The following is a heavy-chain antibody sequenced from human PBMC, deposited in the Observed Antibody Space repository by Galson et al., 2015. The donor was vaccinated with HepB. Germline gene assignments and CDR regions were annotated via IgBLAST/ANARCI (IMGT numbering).Heavy chain of an antibody. J-gene: IGHJ4*02. Sequence: SVKVSCKASGYTFTHYAISWVRQAPGQGLEWMGWVSAYNGNTNYVQKFRGRVTMTTDTSTTTAYMELRSLRPDDTAVYYCARLYSGGWPLEGFDYWGQGTLVTVSS. D-gene: IGHD6-19*01. CDR2: VSAYNGNT. CDR1: GYTFTHYA. V-gene: IGHV1-18*01. CDR3: ARLYSGGWPLEGFDY.